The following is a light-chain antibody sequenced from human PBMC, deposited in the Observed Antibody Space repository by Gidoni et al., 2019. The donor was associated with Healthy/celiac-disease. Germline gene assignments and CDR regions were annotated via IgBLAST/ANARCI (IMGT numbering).Light chain of an antibody. Sequence: QSALTQPPPASGSPGQSVTISCTGTSRDVGGYNYVSWYQQHPGQAPKLMIYEVSKRPSGVPDRFSGSKAGNTASLTVSGLQAEDEADYYCSSYAGSNNLVFGGGTKLTVL. CDR3: SSYAGSNNLV. V-gene: IGLV2-8*01. CDR1: SRDVGGYNY. CDR2: EVS. J-gene: IGLJ2*01.